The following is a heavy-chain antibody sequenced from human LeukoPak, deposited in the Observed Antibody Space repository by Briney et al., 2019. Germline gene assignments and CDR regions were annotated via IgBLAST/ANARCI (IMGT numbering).Heavy chain of an antibody. J-gene: IGHJ4*02. D-gene: IGHD5-24*01. CDR1: GFTFSSYG. CDR3: ANGPTKDGYHYYFDY. V-gene: IGHV3-30*02. Sequence: GGSLRLSCAASGFTFSSYGMHWVRQAPGKGLEWVAFIRYDGSNKYYADSVKGRFTISRDNSKNALSLQMNSLRAEDTAIYYCANGPTKDGYHYYFDYWGQGTLVTVSS. CDR2: IRYDGSNK.